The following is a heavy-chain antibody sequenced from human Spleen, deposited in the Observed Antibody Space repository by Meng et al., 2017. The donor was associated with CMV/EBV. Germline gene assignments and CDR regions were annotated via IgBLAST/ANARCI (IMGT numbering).Heavy chain of an antibody. CDR1: GGSFSSYY. V-gene: IGHV4-59*08. D-gene: IGHD4-17*01. CDR2: IYYSGST. J-gene: IGHJ5*02. CDR3: ARQTVTTVDWFDP. Sequence: QVQLQESGPGLVKPSETLPLTCTFSGGSFSSYYWSWIRQPPGTGLEWIGYIYYSGSTNYNPSLKSRATISVDTSKSQFSLKLTYVTAADTALYYCARQTVTTVDWFDPWGQGILVTVSS.